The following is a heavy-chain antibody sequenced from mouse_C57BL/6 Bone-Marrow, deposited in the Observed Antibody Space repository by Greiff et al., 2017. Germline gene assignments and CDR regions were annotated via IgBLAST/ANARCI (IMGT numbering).Heavy chain of an antibody. CDR3: ARTLLTTVMYCYCEV. D-gene: IGHD1-1*01. Sequence: VQLQQSGAELVRPGTSVKVSCKASGYAFTNYLIEWVKQRPGQGLEWIGVINPGSGGTNYNEKFKGKATLTADKSSSTAYMQLNILTSADSAVYFCARTLLTTVMYCYCEVWGTGTTVTVSS. V-gene: IGHV1-54*01. J-gene: IGHJ1*03. CDR1: GYAFTNYL. CDR2: INPGSGGT.